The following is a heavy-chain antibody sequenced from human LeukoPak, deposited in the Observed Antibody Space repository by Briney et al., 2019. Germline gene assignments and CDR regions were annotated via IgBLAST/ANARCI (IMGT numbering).Heavy chain of an antibody. CDR3: ARQRSQWLVPDYGMDV. CDR2: IYYSGST. CDR1: GGSISSSSYY. J-gene: IGHJ6*02. V-gene: IGHV4-39*01. Sequence: SETLSLTCTVSGGSISSSSYYWGWIRHPPGKGLEWIGSIYYSGSTYYNPSLKSRVTISVDTSKNQFSLKLSSVTAADTAVYYCARQRSQWLVPDYGMDVWGQGTTVTVSS. D-gene: IGHD6-19*01.